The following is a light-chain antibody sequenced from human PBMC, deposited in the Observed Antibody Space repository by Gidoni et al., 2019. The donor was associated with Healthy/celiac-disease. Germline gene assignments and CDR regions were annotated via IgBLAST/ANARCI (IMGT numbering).Light chain of an antibody. J-gene: IGKJ4*02. CDR1: QSISSY. CDR2: DAS. CDR3: QQSYSTPST. Sequence: DIQIPPSPSSLSASLGDRVTITCRASQSISSYLNWYQQKPGKAPKLLIYDASSWQSGVPSRFSGSGSGTDFTLTISSLQPEDFATYYCQQSYSTPSTFGGGTKVEIK. V-gene: IGKV1-39*01.